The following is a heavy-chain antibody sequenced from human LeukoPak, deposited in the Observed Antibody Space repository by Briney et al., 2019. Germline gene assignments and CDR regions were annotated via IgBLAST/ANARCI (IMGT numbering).Heavy chain of an antibody. CDR3: ARGPYSYDSSGAFDI. CDR2: INPNSGRT. D-gene: IGHD3-22*01. Sequence: ASVKVSCKASGYVLSSYPMNWVRQAPAQGLEWMGWINPNSGRTNYAQKFQGRVTMTSDTSISTAYMELSRLISDDTDVYYCARGPYSYDSSGAFDIWGQGKMVTVSS. V-gene: IGHV1-2*02. J-gene: IGHJ3*02. CDR1: GYVLSSYP.